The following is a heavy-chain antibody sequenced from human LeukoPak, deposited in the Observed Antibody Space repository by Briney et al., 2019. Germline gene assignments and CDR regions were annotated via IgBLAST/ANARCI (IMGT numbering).Heavy chain of an antibody. CDR1: GFTFSTYA. CDR3: AKGGDYDLWLLSY. D-gene: IGHD3-3*01. CDR2: ISGSGGST. J-gene: IGHJ4*02. V-gene: IGHV3-23*01. Sequence: GGSLRLSCAASGFTFSTYAMSWVRQAPGKGLEWVSAISGSGGSTFYADSVKGRFTISRDNSKNTLYLQMNSLRAEDTAVYYCAKGGDYDLWLLSYWGQGTLVTVSS.